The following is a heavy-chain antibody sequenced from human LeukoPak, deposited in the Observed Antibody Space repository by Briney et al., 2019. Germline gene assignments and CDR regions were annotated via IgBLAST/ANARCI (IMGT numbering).Heavy chain of an antibody. J-gene: IGHJ5*02. V-gene: IGHV4-59*08. CDR1: GGSISSYY. CDR3: ARAQYYYDSSGYENWFDP. D-gene: IGHD3-22*01. Sequence: SETLSLTCTVSGGSISSYYWSWIRQPPGQGLEWIGHIYYSGSTNYNPSLKSRVTISVDTSKNQFSLKLSSVTAADTAVYYCARAQYYYDSSGYENWFDPWGQGTLVTVSS. CDR2: IYYSGST.